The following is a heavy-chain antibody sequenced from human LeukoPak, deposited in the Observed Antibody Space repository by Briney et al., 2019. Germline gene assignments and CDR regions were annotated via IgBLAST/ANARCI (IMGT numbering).Heavy chain of an antibody. V-gene: IGHV4-34*01. Sequence: SETLSLTCAVYGGSFSGYYWSWIRQPPGKGLEWIGEVNHSGSTNYNPSLKSRVTISVDTSKNQFSLKLSSVTAADTAVYYCARAHSIASYYYGVDVWGQGTTVTVSS. J-gene: IGHJ6*02. CDR2: VNHSGST. D-gene: IGHD2/OR15-2a*01. CDR3: ARAHSIASYYYGVDV. CDR1: GGSFSGYY.